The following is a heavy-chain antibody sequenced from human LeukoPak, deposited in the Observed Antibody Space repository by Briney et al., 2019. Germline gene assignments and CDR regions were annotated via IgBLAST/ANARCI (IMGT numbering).Heavy chain of an antibody. CDR2: IWYDGSNK. D-gene: IGHD4-23*01. CDR1: GFTFSSYG. V-gene: IGHV3-33*01. Sequence: GGSLRLSCAASGFTFSSYGMHWVRQAPGKGLEWVAVIWYDGSNKYYADSVKGRFTISRDNSKNTPYLQMNSLRAEDTAVYYCARDWDHGGNNPFDYWGQGTLVTVSS. CDR3: ARDWDHGGNNPFDY. J-gene: IGHJ4*02.